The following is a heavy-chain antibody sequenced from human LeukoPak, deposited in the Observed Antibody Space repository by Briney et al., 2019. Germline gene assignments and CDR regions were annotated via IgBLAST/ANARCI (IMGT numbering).Heavy chain of an antibody. D-gene: IGHD3-3*01. V-gene: IGHV3-30*03. Sequence: TGGSLRLSCAASGFTFSSYGMHWVRQAPGKGLEWVAVISYDGSNKYYADSVKGRFTISRDNSKNTLYLQMNSLRAEDTAVYFCARLLEWFQNFDYWGQGTLVTVSS. CDR3: ARLLEWFQNFDY. CDR2: ISYDGSNK. CDR1: GFTFSSYG. J-gene: IGHJ4*02.